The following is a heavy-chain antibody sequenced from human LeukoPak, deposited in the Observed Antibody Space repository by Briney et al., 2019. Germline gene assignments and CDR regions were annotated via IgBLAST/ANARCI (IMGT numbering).Heavy chain of an antibody. CDR2: IRYDGSNK. Sequence: GGSLRLSCAASGFTFSTYGMHWVRQAPGKGLEWVAFIRYDGSNKYYADSVKGRFTISRDNAKNSLYLQMNSLRAEDTAVYYCARGGDTDYWGQGTLVTVSS. V-gene: IGHV3-30*02. J-gene: IGHJ4*02. D-gene: IGHD3-10*01. CDR3: ARGGDTDY. CDR1: GFTFSTYG.